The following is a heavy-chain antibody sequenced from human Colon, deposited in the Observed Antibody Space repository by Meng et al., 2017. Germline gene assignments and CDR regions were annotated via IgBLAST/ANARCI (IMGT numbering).Heavy chain of an antibody. CDR3: ARVVSLVVKGNWFDS. CDR2: IDHSGTT. D-gene: IGHD2-15*01. Sequence: VQLLESGPGLVKPSQTLSLTCNGSGDSITSGGYYWSWIRQHPGKGLEWIGYIDHSGTTYDNPSLKTRLTMSVDTSKNQFSLKLTSVTAADTAVYYCARVVSLVVKGNWFDSWGQGTLVTVSS. J-gene: IGHJ5*01. CDR1: GDSITSGGYY. V-gene: IGHV4-31*03.